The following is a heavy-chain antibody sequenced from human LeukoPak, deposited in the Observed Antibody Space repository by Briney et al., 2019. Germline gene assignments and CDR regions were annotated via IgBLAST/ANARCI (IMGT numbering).Heavy chain of an antibody. D-gene: IGHD4-23*01. CDR3: ARGYGANDC. CDR1: GFTFGDFA. Sequence: PGGSLRLSCAASGFTFGDFAMHWVRQPPGRGLEWVSGISWNSDNIGYVDSVEGRFTISRDNAKNSLYLQMNSLRAEDTAVYYCARGYGANDCWGQGTLVTVPS. V-gene: IGHV3-9*01. CDR2: ISWNSDNI. J-gene: IGHJ4*02.